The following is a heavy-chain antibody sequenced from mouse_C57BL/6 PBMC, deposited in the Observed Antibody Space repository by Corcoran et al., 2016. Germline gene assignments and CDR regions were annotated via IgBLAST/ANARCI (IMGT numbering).Heavy chain of an antibody. V-gene: IGHV1-26*01. CDR3: ARGGNYDFVY. Sequence: EVQLQQSGPELVKPGASVKISCKASGYTFTDYYMNWVKQSHGKSLEWIGDINPNNGGTSYNQKFKGKATLTVDKSSSTAYMELRSLTSEDSAVYYCARGGNYDFVYWGQGTTLTVSS. CDR1: GYTFTDYY. CDR2: INPNNGGT. D-gene: IGHD2-1*01. J-gene: IGHJ2*01.